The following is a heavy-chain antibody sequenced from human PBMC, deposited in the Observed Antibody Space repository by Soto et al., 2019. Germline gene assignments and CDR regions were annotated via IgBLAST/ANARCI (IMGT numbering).Heavy chain of an antibody. Sequence: ASVKVSCKASGYTFTNYDINWVRQAPGQGLEWMGWMNPNSGSSGYAQKFQGRVSMTRNSSISTAYMELSSLRSEDTAVYYCARALYHFDFWSDSYKANWFDPWGQGTPVTVYS. J-gene: IGHJ5*02. CDR1: GYTFTNYD. V-gene: IGHV1-8*01. CDR3: ARALYHFDFWSDSYKANWFDP. CDR2: MNPNSGSS. D-gene: IGHD3-3*01.